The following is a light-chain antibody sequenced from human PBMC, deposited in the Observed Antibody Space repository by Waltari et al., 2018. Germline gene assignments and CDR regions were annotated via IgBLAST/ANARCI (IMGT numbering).Light chain of an antibody. Sequence: QSALTQEASVSGTVGQTVTLSCAGNSNHVGSRDVGWYQQISRGAPKTGMFGTSLPSGIPERFSGSKSGTTASLTISGLQPEDEAEYFCSAWDHSLHVHVFGTGTQVTVL. J-gene: IGLJ1*01. CDR1: SNHVGSRD. V-gene: IGLV1-36*01. CDR3: SAWDHSLHVHV. CDR2: GT.